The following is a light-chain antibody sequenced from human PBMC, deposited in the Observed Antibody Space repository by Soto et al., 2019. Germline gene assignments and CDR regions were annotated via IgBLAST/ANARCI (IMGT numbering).Light chain of an antibody. V-gene: IGKV1-8*01. CDR2: AAS. CDR3: QQYYSYTRT. Sequence: AIRMTQSPSSLSASTGDRVTITCRASQGISSYLAWYQQKPGKAPKLLIYAASTLQSGVPSRFSGSGSGTEFTLTISCLKTEDFTTYFCQQYYSYTRTVGQGTKV. CDR1: QGISSY. J-gene: IGKJ1*01.